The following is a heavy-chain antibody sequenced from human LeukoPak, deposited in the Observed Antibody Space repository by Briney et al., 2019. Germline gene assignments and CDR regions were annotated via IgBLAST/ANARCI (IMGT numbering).Heavy chain of an antibody. V-gene: IGHV3-23*01. CDR3: AKVIWHFDL. J-gene: IGHJ2*01. CDR1: GFNLSGYA. CDR2: ISGSGENA. Sequence: HPGGSLRLSCAASGFNLSGYAMSWVRQAPGKGLGWVSSISGSGENAFYADSVKGRFTISRDNSKIYLQMNTLTADDTAVYYCAKVIWHFDLWGRGTLVIVSS.